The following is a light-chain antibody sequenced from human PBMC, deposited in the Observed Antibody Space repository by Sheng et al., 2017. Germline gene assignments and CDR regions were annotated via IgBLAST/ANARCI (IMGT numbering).Light chain of an antibody. Sequence: DIQMTQSPSTLSASVGDRVTITCRASQSISSWLAWYQQKPGKAPKILIYKASNLXTGVPSRFSGSGSGTEFTLTISSLQPDDSATYYCQQYSNYWTFGQGTKVEIK. CDR2: KAS. CDR3: QQYSNYWT. CDR1: QSISSW. J-gene: IGKJ1*01. V-gene: IGKV1-5*03.